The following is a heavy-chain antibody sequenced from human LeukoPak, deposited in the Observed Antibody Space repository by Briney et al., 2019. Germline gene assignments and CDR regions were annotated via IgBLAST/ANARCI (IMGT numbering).Heavy chain of an antibody. V-gene: IGHV4-34*01. Sequence: PSETLSLTCAVYGGSFSGYYWSWIRQPPGKGLEWIGEINQSGTTNYNPSLKSRVTISVDTSKNQFSLKLSSLTAAAKAVYYCARTVLIAVAGYDYWGQGTLVTVSS. J-gene: IGHJ4*02. CDR2: INQSGTT. CDR1: GGSFSGYY. CDR3: ARTVLIAVAGYDY. D-gene: IGHD6-19*01.